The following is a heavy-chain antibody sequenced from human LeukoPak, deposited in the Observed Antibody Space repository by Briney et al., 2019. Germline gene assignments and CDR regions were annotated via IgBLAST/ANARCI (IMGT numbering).Heavy chain of an antibody. CDR1: GYTLTELS. J-gene: IGHJ4*02. Sequence: ASVKVSCKVSGYTLTELSMHWVRQAPGKGLEWMGGFDPEDGETIYAQKFQGRVTMTEDTSTDTVYMELSSLRSEDTAVYYCATGEAFRDYYDSSGYYYWGQGTLVTVSS. CDR3: ATGEAFRDYYDSSGYYY. V-gene: IGHV1-24*01. CDR2: FDPEDGET. D-gene: IGHD3-22*01.